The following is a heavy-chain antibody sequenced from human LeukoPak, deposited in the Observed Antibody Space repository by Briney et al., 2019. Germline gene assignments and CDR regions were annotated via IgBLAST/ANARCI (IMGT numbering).Heavy chain of an antibody. V-gene: IGHV4-59*01. Sequence: PSETLSLTCTVSGGSISSYYWSWIRQPPGKGLEWIGYIYYSGSTNYNPSLKSRVTISVDTSKNQFSLKLSSVTAADTAVHYCARGYSSGWYEAYYFDYWGQGTLVTVSS. CDR1: GGSISSYY. D-gene: IGHD6-19*01. CDR2: IYYSGST. J-gene: IGHJ4*02. CDR3: ARGYSSGWYEAYYFDY.